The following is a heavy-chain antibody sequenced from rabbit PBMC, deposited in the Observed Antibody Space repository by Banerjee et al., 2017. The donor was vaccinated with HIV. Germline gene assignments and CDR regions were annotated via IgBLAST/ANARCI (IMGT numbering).Heavy chain of an antibody. J-gene: IGHJ4*01. Sequence: QEQLEESGGDLVKPEGSLTLTCTASGFSFSNKYVMCWVRQAPGKGLEYIGYISTGSGDAYYASWAKGRFTVSKSSSTTVTLQMTSLTAADTATYFCARSYASVTDYGAFGLWGPGTLVTVS. CDR1: GFSFSNKYV. D-gene: IGHD2-1*01. CDR2: ISTGSGDA. V-gene: IGHV1S45*01. CDR3: ARSYASVTDYGAFGL.